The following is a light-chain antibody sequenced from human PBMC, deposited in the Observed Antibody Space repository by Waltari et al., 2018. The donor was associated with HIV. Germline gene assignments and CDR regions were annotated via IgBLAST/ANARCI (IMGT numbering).Light chain of an antibody. V-gene: IGLV1-51*01. CDR1: SSTIGNNF. CDR2: DNN. Sequence: QSVLTQPPSVSAAPGQKVTISCSGSSSTIGNNFVSWYQQLPATAPKLLIYDNNKRPSGIPDRFSASKSGTSATLAITGLQTGDEAVYYCGTWDNNLSAFWVFGGGTKVTVL. J-gene: IGLJ3*02. CDR3: GTWDNNLSAFWV.